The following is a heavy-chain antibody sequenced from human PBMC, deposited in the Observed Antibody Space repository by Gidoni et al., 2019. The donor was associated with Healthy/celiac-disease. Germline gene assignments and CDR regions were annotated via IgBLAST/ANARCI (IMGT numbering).Heavy chain of an antibody. CDR1: FASYA. Sequence: FASYAISWVRQAPGQGPEWMGRIIPIFGIANYAQKFQGRVTITADQSTSTAYMELSSLRSENTAVYYCARDLEYSSSSGEQGNGMDVWGQGTTVTVSS. D-gene: IGHD6-6*01. J-gene: IGHJ6*02. CDR3: ARDLEYSSSSGEQGNGMDV. V-gene: IGHV1-69*04. CDR2: IIPIFGIA.